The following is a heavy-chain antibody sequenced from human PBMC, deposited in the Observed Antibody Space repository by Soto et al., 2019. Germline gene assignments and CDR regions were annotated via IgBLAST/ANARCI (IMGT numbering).Heavy chain of an antibody. CDR1: GDSIRSSSY. CDR3: RRSSRYSTDV. CDR2: IYSTGYT. V-gene: IGHV4-39*01. Sequence: QLQLQESGPGLVKPSETLSLTCTVSGDSIRSSSYWGWIRQPPGKGLAWIGSIYSTGYTYYNPSLNSTVTISVDTSKNQFSLNVTSVTAADTAVYYCRRSSRYSTDVWGQGTTVTVSS. D-gene: IGHD6-13*01. J-gene: IGHJ6*02.